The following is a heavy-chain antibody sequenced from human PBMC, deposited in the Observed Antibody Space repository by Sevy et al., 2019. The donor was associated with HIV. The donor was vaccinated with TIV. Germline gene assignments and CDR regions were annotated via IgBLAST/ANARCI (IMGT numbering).Heavy chain of an antibody. CDR1: GFTFSGAA. Sequence: GGSLRLSCAASGFTFSGAAMHWVRQASGKGLEWVGRIRSKANSYATAYAASVKGRFTISRDDSKNTAYLQMNSLKTEDTAVSYCTRLSISDYWGQGTLVTVSS. V-gene: IGHV3-73*01. D-gene: IGHD3-3*02. CDR3: TRLSISDY. CDR2: IRSKANSYAT. J-gene: IGHJ4*02.